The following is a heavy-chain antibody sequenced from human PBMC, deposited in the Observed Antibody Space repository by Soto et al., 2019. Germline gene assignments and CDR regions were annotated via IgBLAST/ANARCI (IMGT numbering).Heavy chain of an antibody. CDR3: ARGSGSWPYYYYYMDV. CDR2: ISSSSSYI. Sequence: GGSLRLSCAASGFTFSSYSMNWVRQAPGKGLEWVSSISSSSSYIYYADSVKGRFTISRDNAKNSLYLQMNSLRAEDTAVYYCARGSGSWPYYYYYMDVWGKGTTVTVSS. CDR1: GFTFSSYS. V-gene: IGHV3-21*01. J-gene: IGHJ6*03. D-gene: IGHD3-10*01.